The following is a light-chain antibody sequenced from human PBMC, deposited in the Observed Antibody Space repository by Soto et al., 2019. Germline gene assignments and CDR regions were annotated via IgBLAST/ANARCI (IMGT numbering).Light chain of an antibody. J-gene: IGKJ5*01. Sequence: ETVITLSPATLSVSPGERATLSCRASQSVSSNLAWYQQKPGQAPRLLIYGASTRATGIPARFSGSGSGTEFTLTISSLEPEDFAVYYCQQRSNWTPISFCQGTRLEVK. CDR2: GAS. V-gene: IGKV3-15*01. CDR3: QQRSNWTPIS. CDR1: QSVSSN.